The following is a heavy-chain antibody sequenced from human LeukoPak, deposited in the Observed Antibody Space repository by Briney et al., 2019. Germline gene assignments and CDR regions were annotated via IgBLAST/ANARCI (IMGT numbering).Heavy chain of an antibody. Sequence: PSETLSLTCAVYGGSFSGYYWSWIRQPPGKGLEWIGEINHSGSTNYNPSLKSRVTISVDTSKNQFSLKLSSVTAVDTAVYYCARGLSDKVYYYDSSHRQVPYYFDYWGQGTLVTVSS. V-gene: IGHV4-34*01. CDR3: ARGLSDKVYYYDSSHRQVPYYFDY. CDR2: INHSGST. J-gene: IGHJ4*02. D-gene: IGHD3-22*01. CDR1: GGSFSGYY.